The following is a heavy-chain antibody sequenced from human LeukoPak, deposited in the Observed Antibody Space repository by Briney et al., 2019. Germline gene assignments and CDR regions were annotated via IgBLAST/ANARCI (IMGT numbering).Heavy chain of an antibody. CDR2: ISDSGST. V-gene: IGHV4-61*08. J-gene: IGHJ4*02. CDR3: ARGYDSSAYYPFNY. Sequence: SETLSLTCAVSGGSISSGGYSWSWIRQSPGRGLEWIGYISDSGSTNYNPSLKSRVTISVDTSKNQFSLMLSSVTAADTAVYYCARGYDSSAYYPFNYWGQGTLVTVSS. CDR1: GGSISSGGYS. D-gene: IGHD3-22*01.